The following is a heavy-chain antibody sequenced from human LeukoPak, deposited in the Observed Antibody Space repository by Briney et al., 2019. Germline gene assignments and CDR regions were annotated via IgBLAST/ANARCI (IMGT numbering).Heavy chain of an antibody. J-gene: IGHJ4*02. V-gene: IGHV3-21*01. CDR2: ISSSSSYI. D-gene: IGHD3-9*01. Sequence: PGGSLRLSCAASGFTFSSYSMNWVRQAPGKGLEWVSSISSSSSYIYYADSVKGRFTISRDNAKNSLYLQMNSLRAEDTAAYYCATEIDFDWLLSYYFDYWGQGTLVTVSS. CDR3: ATEIDFDWLLSYYFDY. CDR1: GFTFSSYS.